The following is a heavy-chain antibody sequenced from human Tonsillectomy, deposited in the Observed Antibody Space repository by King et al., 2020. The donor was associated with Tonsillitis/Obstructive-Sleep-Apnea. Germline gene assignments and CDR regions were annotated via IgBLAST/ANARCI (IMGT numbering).Heavy chain of an antibody. CDR1: GYTFTSYY. Sequence: QLVQSGAEVKKPGASVKVSCKASGYTFTSYYMHWVRQAPGQGLEWMGIINPSGCSTSYAQKFQGRVTMTRDRSTSTVYMELSSLRSEDTAVYYCARVAGEGIAAATSAFDIWGQGTMVTVSS. J-gene: IGHJ3*02. V-gene: IGHV1-46*01. D-gene: IGHD6-13*01. CDR3: ARVAGEGIAAATSAFDI. CDR2: INPSGCST.